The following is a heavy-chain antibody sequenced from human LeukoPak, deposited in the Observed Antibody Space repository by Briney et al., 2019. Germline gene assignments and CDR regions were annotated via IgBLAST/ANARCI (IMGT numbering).Heavy chain of an antibody. D-gene: IGHD2-15*01. V-gene: IGHV4-34*01. CDR2: INHSGST. J-gene: IGHJ6*03. CDR3: ARRSEDGDYYYMDV. CDR1: GGSFSGYY. Sequence: SETLSLTCAVYGGSFSGYYWSWIRQPPGKGLEWIGEINHSGSTNYNPSLKSRVTISVDTSKNQFSLKLSSVTAADTAMYYCARRSEDGDYYYMDVWGKGTTVTISS.